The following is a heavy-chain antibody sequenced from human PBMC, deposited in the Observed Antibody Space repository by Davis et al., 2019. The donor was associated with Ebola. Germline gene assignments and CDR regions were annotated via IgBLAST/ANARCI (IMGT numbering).Heavy chain of an antibody. J-gene: IGHJ4*02. CDR3: VRASSGSYYSVFDN. CDR1: GFTFSDHY. Sequence: PGGSLRLSCAASGFTFSDHYMDWVRQAPGKGLEWISYISSSGGTTYYADFVQGRFTISRDNAKKSLYLQMNSLRDEDTAVYYCVRASSGSYYSVFDNWGQGSLVTVTS. V-gene: IGHV3-11*04. CDR2: ISSSGGTT. D-gene: IGHD1-26*01.